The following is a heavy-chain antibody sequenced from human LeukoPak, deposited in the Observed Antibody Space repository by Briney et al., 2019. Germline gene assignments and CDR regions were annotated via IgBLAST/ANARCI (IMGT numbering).Heavy chain of an antibody. Sequence: NPSGTLSLTCTVSGGSISSGDYYWSWIRQPPGKGLEWIGYIYYSGSTYYNPSLKSRVTISVDTSNNQFSLKLSSVTAADTAVYYCAREALRPSRWFDPWGQGTLVTVSS. CDR2: IYYSGST. V-gene: IGHV4-30-4*01. CDR1: GGSISSGDYY. D-gene: IGHD4-17*01. CDR3: AREALRPSRWFDP. J-gene: IGHJ5*02.